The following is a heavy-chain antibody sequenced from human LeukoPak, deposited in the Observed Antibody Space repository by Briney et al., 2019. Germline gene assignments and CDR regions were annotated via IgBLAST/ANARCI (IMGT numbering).Heavy chain of an antibody. CDR1: GYTFTGYY. CDR2: INPNSGGT. CDR3: ARDSPYGAFVGFDY. Sequence: ASVKVSCKASGYTFTGYYMHWVRQAPGQGLEWMGWINPNSGGTNYAQKFQGRVTMTRDTSISTAYMELSRLRSDDTAVYYCARDSPYGAFVGFDYWGQGTLVTVSS. D-gene: IGHD4-17*01. J-gene: IGHJ4*02. V-gene: IGHV1-2*02.